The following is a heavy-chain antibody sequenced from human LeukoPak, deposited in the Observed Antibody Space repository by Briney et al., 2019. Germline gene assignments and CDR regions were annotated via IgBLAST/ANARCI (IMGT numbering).Heavy chain of an antibody. D-gene: IGHD3-9*01. CDR1: GFTFSSSW. CDR2: IKEDGTAK. J-gene: IGHJ4*02. V-gene: IGHV3-7*01. CDR3: ARRLSTGYYEF. Sequence: GGSLRLSCAASGFTFSSSWMAWVRQAPGKGLEWVGNIKEDGTAKNYVVSVRGRFTISRDNAKNSLYLQMNSLRGEDTAVYYCARRLSTGYYEFWGQGTLVTVSS.